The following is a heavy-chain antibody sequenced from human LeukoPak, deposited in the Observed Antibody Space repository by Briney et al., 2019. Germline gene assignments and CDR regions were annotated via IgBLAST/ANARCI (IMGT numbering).Heavy chain of an antibody. CDR3: ARDPMYHYGSGSNTHFDY. J-gene: IGHJ4*02. V-gene: IGHV1-18*01. CDR2: ISAYNGNT. Sequence: ASVKVSCKASGYTFTSYGISWVRQAPGQGLEWMGWISAYNGNTNYAQKLQGRVTMTTDTSTSTAYMELRSLRSDDTAVYYCARDPMYHYGSGSNTHFDYWGQGTLVTVSS. D-gene: IGHD3-10*01. CDR1: GYTFTSYG.